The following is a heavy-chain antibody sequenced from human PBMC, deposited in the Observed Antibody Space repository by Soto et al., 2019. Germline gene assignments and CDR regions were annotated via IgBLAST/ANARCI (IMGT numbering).Heavy chain of an antibody. Sequence: ASVKVSCKASGYTFTSHDMHWVRQAPGQRLEWMGWINTGNGNTKYSQKLQGRVTITTDTFASTAYMELSSMRFEDTAVFYCARISAYCSCDCHFYSYFDYWGQGTPVTVSA. CDR2: INTGNGNT. J-gene: IGHJ4*02. CDR3: ARISAYCSCDCHFYSYFDY. V-gene: IGHV1-3*04. CDR1: GYTFTSHD. D-gene: IGHD2-21*02.